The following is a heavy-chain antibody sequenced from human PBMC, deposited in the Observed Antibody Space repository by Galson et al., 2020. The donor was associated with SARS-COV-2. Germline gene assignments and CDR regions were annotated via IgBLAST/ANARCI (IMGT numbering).Heavy chain of an antibody. V-gene: IGHV3-30*01. CDR3: ARVFGAPQTRLWFGELYVGPSDY. CDR2: ISYDGSNK. Sequence: GGSLRLSCAASGFTFSSYAMHWVRQAPGKGLEWVAVISYDGSNKYYADSVKGRFTISRDNSKNTLYLQMNSLRAEDTAVSYCARVFGAPQTRLWFGELYVGPSDYWGQGTLVTVSS. D-gene: IGHD3-10*01. J-gene: IGHJ4*02. CDR1: GFTFSSYA.